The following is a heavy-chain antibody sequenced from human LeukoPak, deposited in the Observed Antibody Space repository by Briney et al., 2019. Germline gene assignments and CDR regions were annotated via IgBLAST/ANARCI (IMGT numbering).Heavy chain of an antibody. J-gene: IGHJ4*02. CDR2: ITNDGSST. CDR3: ATQQGGNPAY. CDR1: GLTFSSHW. Sequence: PGGSLRLSCGASGLTFSSHWMHWVRQAPGKGLVWVSRITNDGSSTTYADSVKGRFTISRDNAKNMLYLQVNSLRAEDTAVSYCATQQGGNPAYWGQGTLVTVSS. V-gene: IGHV3-74*01. D-gene: IGHD1-14*01.